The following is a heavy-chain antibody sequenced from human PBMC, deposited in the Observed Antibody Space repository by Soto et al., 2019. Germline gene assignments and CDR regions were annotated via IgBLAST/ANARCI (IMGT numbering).Heavy chain of an antibody. D-gene: IGHD1-1*01. Sequence: QVQLVQSGAEVKKPGASVKVSCKASGYTFTSYAMHWVRQAPGQRLEWMGWINAGNGNTKYSQKFQGRVTITRDTSASTAYMELSSLRSEDTAVYYCARKLEPNYYYYYGMDVWGQGTTVTVSS. CDR3: ARKLEPNYYYYYGMDV. J-gene: IGHJ6*02. CDR1: GYTFTSYA. CDR2: INAGNGNT. V-gene: IGHV1-3*01.